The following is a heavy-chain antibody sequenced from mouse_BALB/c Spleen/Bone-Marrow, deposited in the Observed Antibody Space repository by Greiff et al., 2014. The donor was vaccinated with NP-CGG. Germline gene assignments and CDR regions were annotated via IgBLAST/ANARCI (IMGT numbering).Heavy chain of an antibody. CDR2: IDPANGNT. CDR3: ANYYYGSSLFAY. D-gene: IGHD1-1*01. CDR1: GFNIKDTY. Sequence: VQLQQPGAEFVKPGASVKLSCTASGFNIKDTYMHWVKQRPEQGLEWIGRIDPANGNTKYDPKFQGKATITADTSSNTAYLQLSSLTSEDTAVYYCANYYYGSSLFAYWGQGTLVTVSA. V-gene: IGHV14-3*02. J-gene: IGHJ3*01.